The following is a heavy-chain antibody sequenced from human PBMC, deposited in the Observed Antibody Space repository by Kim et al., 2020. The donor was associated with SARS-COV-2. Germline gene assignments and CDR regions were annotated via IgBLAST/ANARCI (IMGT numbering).Heavy chain of an antibody. V-gene: IGHV4-34*01. CDR2: INHSGST. CDR1: GGSFSGYY. Sequence: SETLSLTCAVYGGSFSGYYWSWIRQPPGKALEWIGEINHSGSTNYNPSLKSRVTISVDTSKNQFSLKLSSVTAADTAVYYCARGGGVLLFYYYYGMDVWGQGTTVTVSS. D-gene: IGHD2-15*01. J-gene: IGHJ6*02. CDR3: ARGGGVLLFYYYYGMDV.